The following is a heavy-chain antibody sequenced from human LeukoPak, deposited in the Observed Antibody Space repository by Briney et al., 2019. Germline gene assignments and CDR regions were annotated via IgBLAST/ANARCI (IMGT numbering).Heavy chain of an antibody. V-gene: IGHV4-31*03. D-gene: IGHD2-15*01. Sequence: SETLSLICTVSGGSISSGGYYWSWIRQHPGKGLEWIGYIYYSGSTYYNPSLKSRVTISVDTSKNQFSLKLSSVTAADTAVYYCARDSGGSSDYWGQGTLVTVSS. CDR1: GGSISSGGYY. J-gene: IGHJ4*02. CDR3: ARDSGGSSDY. CDR2: IYYSGST.